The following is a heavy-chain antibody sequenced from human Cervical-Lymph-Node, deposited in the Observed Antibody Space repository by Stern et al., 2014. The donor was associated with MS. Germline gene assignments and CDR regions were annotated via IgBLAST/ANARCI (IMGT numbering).Heavy chain of an antibody. CDR2: IIPIFGST. V-gene: IGHV1-69*06. CDR3: ASGLIPRDQYNYYGMEV. Sequence: QMQLVQSGAEVKKPGSSVKVSCRASGGTFTSYGISWVRQAPGQGLEWMGGIIPIFGSTNYAQQFQGRVTITADTYASTAYMDLSSLRFEDTAIYYCASGLIPRDQYNYYGMEVWGQGTTVTVSS. CDR1: GGTFTSYG. D-gene: IGHD6-6*01. J-gene: IGHJ6*02.